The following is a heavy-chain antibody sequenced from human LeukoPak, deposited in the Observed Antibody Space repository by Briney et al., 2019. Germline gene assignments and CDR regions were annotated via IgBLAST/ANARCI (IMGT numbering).Heavy chain of an antibody. D-gene: IGHD1-7*01. J-gene: IGHJ4*02. CDR1: GYTFTSYA. CDR2: INAGNGNT. Sequence: ASVKVSCKASGYTFTSYAMHWVRQALGQRLEWMGWINAGNGNTKCSQNFQGRVTITRDTSASTAYMELRSLRSEDTAVYYCASSREGRVDSETRLVDYWGQGTLVTVSS. CDR3: ASSREGRVDSETRLVDY. V-gene: IGHV1-3*01.